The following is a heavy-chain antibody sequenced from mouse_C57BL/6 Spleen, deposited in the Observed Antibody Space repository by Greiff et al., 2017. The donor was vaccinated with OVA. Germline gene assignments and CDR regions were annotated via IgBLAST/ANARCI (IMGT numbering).Heavy chain of an antibody. CDR2: IHPNSGST. Sequence: QVQLQQPGAELVKPGASVKLSCKASGYTFTSYWMHWVKQRPGQGLEWIGMIHPNSGSTNYNEKFKSKATLTVDKSSSTAYMQLSSLTSEDSAVYYGAKYDGYWGYAMDYWGQGTSVTVSS. CDR3: AKYDGYWGYAMDY. D-gene: IGHD2-3*01. V-gene: IGHV1-64*01. CDR1: GYTFTSYW. J-gene: IGHJ4*01.